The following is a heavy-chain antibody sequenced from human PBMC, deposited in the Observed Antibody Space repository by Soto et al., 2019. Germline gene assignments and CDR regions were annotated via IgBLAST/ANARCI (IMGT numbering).Heavy chain of an antibody. J-gene: IGHJ4*02. CDR3: ARDRGGGYSGYGRGIYFDY. Sequence: SETLSLTCTVSGGSISSSSYYWGWIRQPPGKGLEWIGSIYYSGSTYYNPSLKSRVTISVDTSKNQFSLKLSSVTAADTAVYYCARDRGGGYSGYGRGIYFDYWGQGTLVTVSS. CDR2: IYYSGST. V-gene: IGHV4-39*07. CDR1: GGSISSSSYY. D-gene: IGHD5-12*01.